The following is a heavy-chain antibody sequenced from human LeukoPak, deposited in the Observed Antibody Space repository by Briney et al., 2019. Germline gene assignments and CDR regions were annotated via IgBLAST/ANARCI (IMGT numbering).Heavy chain of an antibody. V-gene: IGHV3-7*01. CDR3: AKWDFFGDYFTFDP. Sequence: GGSLRLSCEASGFTFGGDWMSWVRRAPGKGLEWVATIKFDESETYYVDSVKGRFAVSRDNGQNSLFLQMSSLRVEDTALYFCAKWDFFGDYFTFDPRGQGVLVIVSS. CDR2: IKFDESET. J-gene: IGHJ5*02. CDR1: GFTFGGDW. D-gene: IGHD2/OR15-2a*01.